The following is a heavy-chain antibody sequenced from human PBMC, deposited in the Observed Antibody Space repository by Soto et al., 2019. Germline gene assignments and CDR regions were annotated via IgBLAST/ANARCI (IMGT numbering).Heavy chain of an antibody. CDR3: ARRYSSSWSGFDP. Sequence: PGGSLRLSCAASGFTFSSYGIHWVRQAPGKGLEWVANIKQDGGEKYYVDSVKGRFTISRDNAKNSLYLQMNSLRVEDTALYYCARRYSSSWSGFDPWGQGTLVTVSS. J-gene: IGHJ5*02. V-gene: IGHV3-7*01. D-gene: IGHD6-13*01. CDR1: GFTFSSYG. CDR2: IKQDGGEK.